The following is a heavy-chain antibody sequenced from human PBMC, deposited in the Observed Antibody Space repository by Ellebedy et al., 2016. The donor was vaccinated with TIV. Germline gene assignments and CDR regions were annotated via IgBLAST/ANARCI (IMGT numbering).Heavy chain of an antibody. D-gene: IGHD5-18*01. J-gene: IGHJ4*02. CDR3: ATDGRSEAPGSYMGY. Sequence: PGGSLRLSCAASGFSISSHRMHWVRQAAGKGLVWVSHISSDGSDTSYADSVKGRFIISRDNAENTLDLQMDGLGNEDTAVYYCATDGRSEAPGSYMGYWGQGTLVTVSS. CDR1: GFSISSHR. V-gene: IGHV3-74*01. CDR2: ISSDGSDT.